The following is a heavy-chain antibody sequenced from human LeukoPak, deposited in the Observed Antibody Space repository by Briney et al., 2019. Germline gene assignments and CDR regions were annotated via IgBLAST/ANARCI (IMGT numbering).Heavy chain of an antibody. J-gene: IGHJ4*02. CDR2: FDPDDGIT. Sequence: ASVKVSCKVSGYTLTGLSIHWVRQAPGKGLEWMGGFDPDDGITIYAQKFKGRLTTTEDTSAGTAYMELSSLTSEDTAIYYCAVLPLAMPPQYYFDYWGQGTLVTVSS. CDR3: AVLPLAMPPQYYFDY. V-gene: IGHV1-24*01. D-gene: IGHD2-2*01. CDR1: GYTLTGLS.